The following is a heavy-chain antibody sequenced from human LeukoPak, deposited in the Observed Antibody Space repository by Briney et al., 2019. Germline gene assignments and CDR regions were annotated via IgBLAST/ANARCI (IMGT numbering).Heavy chain of an antibody. D-gene: IGHD1-26*01. J-gene: IGHJ4*02. CDR3: ATTVGAKVFDY. CDR1: GGSFSGYY. V-gene: IGHV4-34*01. Sequence: SETLSLTCAVYGGSFSGYYWSWIRQPPGKGLEWIGEINHSGSTNYNPSLKSRVTISVDTSRNQFSLKLSSVTAADTAVYYCATTVGAKVFDYWGQGTLVTVSS. CDR2: INHSGST.